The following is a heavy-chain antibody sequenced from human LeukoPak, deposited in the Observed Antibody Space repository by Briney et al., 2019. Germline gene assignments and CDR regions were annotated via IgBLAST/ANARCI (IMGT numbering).Heavy chain of an antibody. V-gene: IGHV4-59*01. CDR2: IYYSGST. CDR1: GGSISSYY. Sequence: PSETLSLTCTVSGGSISSYYWSWVRQPPGKGLEWVGYIYYSGSTNYNPSLKSRGTISVDTSKNQFSLKLSSVTAADTAVYYCARDRNQLVHWGQGTLVTVSS. J-gene: IGHJ5*02. CDR3: ARDRNQLVH. D-gene: IGHD1-14*01.